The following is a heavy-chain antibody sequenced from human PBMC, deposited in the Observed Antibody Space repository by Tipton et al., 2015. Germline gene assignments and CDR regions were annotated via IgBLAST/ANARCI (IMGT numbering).Heavy chain of an antibody. Sequence: TLSLTCTVSGGSISSRSYYWGWIRQPPGKGLEWIGSIYYSGNTYYNLSLKSRVTISVDTSKTQFSLKMSSVTASDTAVYYCARARGRHGGLFDSWGQGILVTVSS. J-gene: IGHJ4*02. V-gene: IGHV4-39*01. D-gene: IGHD4-23*01. CDR3: ARARGRHGGLFDS. CDR2: IYYSGNT. CDR1: GGSISSRSYY.